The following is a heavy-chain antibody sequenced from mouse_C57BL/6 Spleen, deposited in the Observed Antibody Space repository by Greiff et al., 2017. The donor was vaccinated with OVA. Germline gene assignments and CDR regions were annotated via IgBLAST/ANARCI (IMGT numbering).Heavy chain of an antibody. V-gene: IGHV1-50*01. D-gene: IGHD2-3*01. J-gene: IGHJ4*01. CDR2: IDPSDSYT. CDR1: GYTFTSYW. Sequence: QVQLQQSGAELVKPGASVKLSCKASGYTFTSYWMQWVKQRPGQGLEWIGEIDPSDSYTNYNQKFKGKATLTVDTSSSTAYMQLSSLTSEDSAVYYCAFYDGWGQGTSVTVSS. CDR3: AFYDG.